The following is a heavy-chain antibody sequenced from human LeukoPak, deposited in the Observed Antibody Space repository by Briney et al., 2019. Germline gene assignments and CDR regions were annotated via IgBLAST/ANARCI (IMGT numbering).Heavy chain of an antibody. CDR2: IYSSGST. D-gene: IGHD2-21*02. V-gene: IGHV4-59*01. Sequence: SETLSLTCTVSGGSLSSYYWSWTRQPPAKGLEWIGYIYSSGSTNYNPSLKSRVTLSLDTSRNQFSLKLTSVTAADTAVYYCARDVYCGGDCSYFDSWGQGTLVTVSS. J-gene: IGHJ4*02. CDR3: ARDVYCGGDCSYFDS. CDR1: GGSLSSYY.